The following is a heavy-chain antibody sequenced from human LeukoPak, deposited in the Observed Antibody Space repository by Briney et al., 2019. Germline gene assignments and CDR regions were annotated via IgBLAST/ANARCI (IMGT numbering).Heavy chain of an antibody. CDR3: ARIYSRGWSLDY. Sequence: PSETLSLTCNVSGGSISSYCWTWIRQSAGKGLEWIGRMYTSGSTKYSPSFESRVTMSGDASKNQFSLRLNSVTAADTAIYYCARIYSRGWSLDYWGPGTLVTVSS. V-gene: IGHV4-4*07. D-gene: IGHD6-19*01. CDR2: MYTSGST. J-gene: IGHJ4*02. CDR1: GGSISSYC.